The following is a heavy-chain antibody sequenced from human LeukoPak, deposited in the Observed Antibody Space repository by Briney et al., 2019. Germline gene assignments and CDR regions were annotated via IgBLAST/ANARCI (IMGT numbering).Heavy chain of an antibody. J-gene: IGHJ4*02. CDR3: ARDQEGFDY. V-gene: IGHV1-46*01. CDR2: IYPRDGST. Sequence: WVRXAPGXGLEWMGMIYPRDGSTSYAQKFQGRVTVTRDTSTSTVHMELSGLRSEDTAVYYCARDQEGFDYWGQGTLVTVSS.